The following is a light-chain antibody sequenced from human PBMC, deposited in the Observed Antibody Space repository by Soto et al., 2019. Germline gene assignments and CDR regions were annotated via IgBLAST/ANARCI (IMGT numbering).Light chain of an antibody. CDR1: QTINNR. CDR3: QQYNGYST. CDR2: RAS. Sequence: DIPMTQSPSALSASVGDRVTITCRASQTINNRLAWYQQKPGKAPKVLIYRASTLESGVPARFSGSGSGTEFTLAISSLQPDDVAIYYCQQYNGYSTFGQGTKVEIK. J-gene: IGKJ1*01. V-gene: IGKV1-5*03.